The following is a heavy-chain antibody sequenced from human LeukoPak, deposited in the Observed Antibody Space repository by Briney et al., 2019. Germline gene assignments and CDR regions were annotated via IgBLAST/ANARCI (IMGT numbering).Heavy chain of an antibody. Sequence: SETLSLTCAVYGGSFSGYYWSWIRQPSGKGLEWIGEINHSGSTNYNPSLKSRVTISVDTSKNQFSLKLSSVTAADTAVYYCARVRSSGYYGRWAAYYFDYWGQGTLVTVSS. D-gene: IGHD3-22*01. CDR2: INHSGST. V-gene: IGHV4-34*01. CDR3: ARVRSSGYYGRWAAYYFDY. J-gene: IGHJ4*02. CDR1: GGSFSGYY.